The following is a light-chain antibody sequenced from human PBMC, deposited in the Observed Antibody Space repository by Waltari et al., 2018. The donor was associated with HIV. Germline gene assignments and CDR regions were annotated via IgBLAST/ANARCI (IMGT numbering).Light chain of an antibody. V-gene: IGLV2-11*02. J-gene: IGLJ1*01. CDR2: DVN. CDR3: CSYAVNYASYV. CDR1: RSDIGEYHY. Sequence: QSALIQPRSVSGSPGQSVPVSCAGTRSDIGEYHYVSWYQHHPGKAPRLLIYDVNKRPSGVPDRFSGSKSGSTASLTISGLRAEDEADYYCCSYAVNYASYVFGTGTKVTVL.